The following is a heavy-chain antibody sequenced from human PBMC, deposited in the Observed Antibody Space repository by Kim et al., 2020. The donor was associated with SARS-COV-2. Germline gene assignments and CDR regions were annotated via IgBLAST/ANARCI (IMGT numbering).Heavy chain of an antibody. Sequence: SETLSLTCAVYGGSFSDFYWSWIRQSPGKGLEWIGETNQYGRTNYNPSLKSRVIILVDISKNQFSLKMTSVTAADTAVYYCARGGSTPMVLKYWGQGTLVTVSS. CDR2: TNQYGRT. D-gene: IGHD5-18*01. CDR1: GGSFSDFY. J-gene: IGHJ4*02. CDR3: ARGGSTPMVLKY. V-gene: IGHV4-34*01.